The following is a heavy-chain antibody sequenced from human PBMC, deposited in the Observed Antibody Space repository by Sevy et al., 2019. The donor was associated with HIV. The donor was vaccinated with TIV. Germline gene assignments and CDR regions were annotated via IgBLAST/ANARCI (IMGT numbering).Heavy chain of an antibody. CDR3: TRDGFFRGLGEFLGSPMKNWFDP. V-gene: IGHV4-4*07. CDR2: ISTSGST. D-gene: IGHD3-10*01. J-gene: IGHJ5*02. Sequence: SETLSLTCTVSGGSINTFYWGWIRQPAGRGLEWIGRISTSGSTNHNPSLKSRVTMSVDTSKNKFSLKLSSVTAADTAVYYCTRDGFFRGLGEFLGSPMKNWFDPWGQGTLVTVSS. CDR1: GGSINTFY.